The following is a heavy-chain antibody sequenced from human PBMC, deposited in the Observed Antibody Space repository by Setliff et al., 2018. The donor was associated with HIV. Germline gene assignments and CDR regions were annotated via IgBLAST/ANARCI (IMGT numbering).Heavy chain of an antibody. CDR3: ARSLREYSYGSPDY. D-gene: IGHD5-18*01. V-gene: IGHV1-2*02. CDR2: INPNSGGT. J-gene: IGHJ4*02. CDR1: GYTFTGYY. Sequence: ASVKVSCKASGYTFTGYYMHWVRQAPGQGLEWMGWINPNSGGTNYAQKFQGRVTMTRDTSISTAYMEVRSLRSEDTAIYYCARSLREYSYGSPDYWGPGTLVTVSS.